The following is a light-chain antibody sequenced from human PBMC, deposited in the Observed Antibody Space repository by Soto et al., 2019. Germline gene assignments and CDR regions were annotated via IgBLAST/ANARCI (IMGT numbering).Light chain of an antibody. V-gene: IGLV2-18*02. CDR3: SSYTTSNTYL. J-gene: IGLJ1*01. CDR1: SSDVGSYNR. CDR2: EVS. Sequence: QYALTQPPSVSGSPGQSGTISCTGTSSDVGSYNRVSWYQQPPGTAPKLIIYEVSNRPSGVPDRFSGSKSGNTASLTISGLQAEDEADYYCSSYTTSNTYLFGTGTKLTVL.